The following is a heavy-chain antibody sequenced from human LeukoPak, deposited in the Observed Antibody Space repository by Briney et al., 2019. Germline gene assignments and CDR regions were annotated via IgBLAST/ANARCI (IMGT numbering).Heavy chain of an antibody. J-gene: IGHJ5*02. Sequence: WASVKVSCKASGYTFTSYYMHWVRQAPGQGLEWMGIINPSGGSTSYAQKFQGRVTMTRDTSTSTVYMELSSLRSEDTAVYYCARDRREVSPRSQMLLLWFGELFWFDPWGQGTLVTVSS. CDR2: INPSGGST. CDR3: ARDRREVSPRSQMLLLWFGELFWFDP. CDR1: GYTFTSYY. V-gene: IGHV1-46*01. D-gene: IGHD3-10*01.